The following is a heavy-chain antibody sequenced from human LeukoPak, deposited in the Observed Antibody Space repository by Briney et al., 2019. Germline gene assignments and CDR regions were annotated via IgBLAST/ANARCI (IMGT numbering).Heavy chain of an antibody. CDR1: GYXFTSYG. J-gene: IGHJ5*02. CDR2: ISAYNGNT. Sequence: ASVTVSCKASGYXFTSYGISWVRQAPGQGLEWMGWISAYNGNTNYAQKLQGRVTMTTDTSTSPAYMELRSLRSDDTAVYYCARDRWDSSSWFDPWGQGTLVTVSS. D-gene: IGHD3-22*01. CDR3: ARDRWDSSSWFDP. V-gene: IGHV1-18*01.